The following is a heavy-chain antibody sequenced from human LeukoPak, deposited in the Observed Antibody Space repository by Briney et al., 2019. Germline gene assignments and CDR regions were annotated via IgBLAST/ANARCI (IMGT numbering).Heavy chain of an antibody. V-gene: IGHV3-48*04. CDR1: GFTFGIYG. CDR3: ARATRNGYDY. Sequence: GGSLRLSCAASGFTFGIYGMNWVRQAPGKGPEWVSYISSGSDTIYYADSAKGRFTMSRDNAKNSLFLQMNSLRAEDTAVYYCARATRNGYDYWGQGTLVAVSS. J-gene: IGHJ4*02. D-gene: IGHD5-24*01. CDR2: ISSGSDTI.